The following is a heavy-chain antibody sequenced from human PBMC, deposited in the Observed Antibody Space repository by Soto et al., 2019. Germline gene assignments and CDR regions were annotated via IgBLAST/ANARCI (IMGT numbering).Heavy chain of an antibody. D-gene: IGHD3-10*01. J-gene: IGHJ4*02. CDR1: GYTFTIYG. CDR3: VVNLWGQAESYYNEDRIDY. CDR2: ISAYNGNT. Sequence: QVQLVQSGAEVKKPGASVKVSCKASGYTFTIYGISWVRQAPGQGLEWMGWISAYNGNTNYAQKLQGRVTMTTDTSTSTAYMELRRLRSADTAVYYCVVNLWGQAESYYNEDRIDYWGKGTLVTVSS. V-gene: IGHV1-18*01.